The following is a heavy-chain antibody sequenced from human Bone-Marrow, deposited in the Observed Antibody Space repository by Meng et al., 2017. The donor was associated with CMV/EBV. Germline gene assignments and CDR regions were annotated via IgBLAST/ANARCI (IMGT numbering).Heavy chain of an antibody. J-gene: IGHJ3*02. CDR1: GFTFSSYE. Sequence: GESLKISCAASGFTFSSYEMNWVRQAPGKGLEWVSYISSSGSTIYHADSVKGRFTISRDNAKNSLYLQMNSLRAEDTAVYYCARDRATVPYNDAFDIWGQGTMVTVSS. CDR2: ISSSGSTI. D-gene: IGHD4-17*01. CDR3: ARDRATVPYNDAFDI. V-gene: IGHV3-48*03.